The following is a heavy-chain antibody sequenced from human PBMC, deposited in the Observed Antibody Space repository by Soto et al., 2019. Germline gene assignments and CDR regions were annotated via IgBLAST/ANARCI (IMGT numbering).Heavy chain of an antibody. D-gene: IGHD3-16*01. J-gene: IGHJ4*02. CDR3: ARVTYDYANDY. CDR1: GGSISSGDYY. V-gene: IGHV4-30-4*01. CDR2: IYYSGST. Sequence: PSETLSLTCTVSGGSISSGDYYWGWIRHPPGKGLEWIGYIYYSGSTYYNPSLKSRVTISIDTSKNQFSLKLSSVTAADTAVYYCARVTYDYANDYWGQGTLVTVST.